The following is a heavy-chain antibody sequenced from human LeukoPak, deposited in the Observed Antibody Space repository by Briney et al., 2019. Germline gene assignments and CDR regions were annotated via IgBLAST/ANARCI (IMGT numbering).Heavy chain of an antibody. D-gene: IGHD1-1*01. CDR3: ARDRNWYLDY. CDR2: IWYDGSTK. Sequence: LSLTCAVYGGSFSGYYWSWIRQPPGKGLEWVAVIWYDGSTKHYADSVKGRFTISRDNSKNTLYLQMNSLRAEDTAVYYCARDRNWYLDYWGQGTLVTVSS. CDR1: GGSFSGYY. V-gene: IGHV3-33*08. J-gene: IGHJ4*02.